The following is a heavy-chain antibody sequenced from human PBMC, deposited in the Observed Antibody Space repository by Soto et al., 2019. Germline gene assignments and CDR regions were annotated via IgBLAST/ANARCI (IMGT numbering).Heavy chain of an antibody. CDR3: ARPVSGSHGAFDI. J-gene: IGHJ3*02. Sequence: ASVKVSCKASGYTFTGYYMHWVRQAPGQGLEWMGWINPNSGGTNYAQKFQGWVTMTRDTSISTAYMELSRLRSDDTAVYYCARPVSGSHGAFDIWGQGTMVTVSS. CDR1: GYTFTGYY. D-gene: IGHD1-26*01. V-gene: IGHV1-2*04. CDR2: INPNSGGT.